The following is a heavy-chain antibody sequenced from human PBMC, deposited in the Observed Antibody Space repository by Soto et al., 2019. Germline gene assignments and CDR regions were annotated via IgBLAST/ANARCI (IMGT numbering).Heavy chain of an antibody. Sequence: QVQLVQSGAEVKKPGASVKVSCKASGYTFTSYAMHWVRQAPGQRLEWMGWINAGNGNTKYSQKYKGRVTITRDTSASTAYMELSSLRSEDTAVYYCARARLSSAVGRYYYYGMDVWGQGTTVTVSS. CDR3: ARARLSSAVGRYYYYGMDV. J-gene: IGHJ6*02. CDR2: INAGNGNT. D-gene: IGHD6-25*01. CDR1: GYTFTSYA. V-gene: IGHV1-3*01.